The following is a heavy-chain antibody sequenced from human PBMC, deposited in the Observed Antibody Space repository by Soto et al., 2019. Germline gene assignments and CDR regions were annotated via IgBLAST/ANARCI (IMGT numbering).Heavy chain of an antibody. V-gene: IGHV4-34*01. J-gene: IGHJ4*02. CDR1: GGSFSGYY. Sequence: SETLSLTCAVYGGSFSGYYWSWIRQPPGKGLEWIGEINHSGSTNYNPSLKSRVTISVDTSKNQFSLKLSSVTAADTAVYYCARVGIAAAGTGDYWGQGTLVTVSS. CDR2: INHSGST. D-gene: IGHD6-13*01. CDR3: ARVGIAAAGTGDY.